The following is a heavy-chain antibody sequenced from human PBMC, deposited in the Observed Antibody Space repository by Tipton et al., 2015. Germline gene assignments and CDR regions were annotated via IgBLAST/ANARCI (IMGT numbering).Heavy chain of an antibody. V-gene: IGHV4-61*01. J-gene: IGHJ4*02. D-gene: IGHD4-23*01. Sequence: LRLSCTVSGGSLSSGSYYWSWIRQPPGKGLEWIRYIQYSGSTNYNPSLKSRVTISVDTSKTQFSLKMSSVTASDTAVYYCARARGRHGGLFDSWGQGILVTVSS. CDR3: ARARGRHGGLFDS. CDR2: IQYSGST. CDR1: GGSLSSGSYY.